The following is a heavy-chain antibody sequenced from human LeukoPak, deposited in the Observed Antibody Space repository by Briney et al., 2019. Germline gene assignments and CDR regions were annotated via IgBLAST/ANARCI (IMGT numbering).Heavy chain of an antibody. CDR2: IRSKANNYAT. Sequence: GGSLRLSCAASGFTFSGSALHWVRQASGKGLEWVGRIRSKANNYATTYAASVKDRITISRDDSKNTAYLQMHSLKTEDTAVYYCTRLGYNYDTSGNYWGQGTLVTVSS. CDR1: GFTFSGSA. V-gene: IGHV3-73*01. J-gene: IGHJ4*02. CDR3: TRLGYNYDTSGNY. D-gene: IGHD3-22*01.